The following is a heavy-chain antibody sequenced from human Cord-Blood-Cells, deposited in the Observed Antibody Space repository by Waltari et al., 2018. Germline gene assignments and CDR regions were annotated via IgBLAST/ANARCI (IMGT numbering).Heavy chain of an antibody. CDR3: ARRSSWYNWFDP. CDR1: VGSISISRYY. D-gene: IGHD6-13*01. J-gene: IGHJ5*02. V-gene: IGHV4-39*07. Sequence: QLQLQESGPGLVKPSATLSLTCTVPVGSISISRYYWCWISPPPGNGLEWIGSIYYSGSTYYNPSLKSRVTISVDTSKNQFSLKLSSVTAADTAVYYCARRSSWYNWFDPWGQGTLVTVSS. CDR2: IYYSGST.